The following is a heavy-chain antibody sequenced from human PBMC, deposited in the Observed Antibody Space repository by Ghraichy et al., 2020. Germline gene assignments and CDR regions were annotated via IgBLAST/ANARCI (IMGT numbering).Heavy chain of an antibody. J-gene: IGHJ5*02. V-gene: IGHV4-39*01. CDR3: ARSVGDDFWSGYYRRWFDP. D-gene: IGHD3-3*01. CDR1: GGSISSSSYY. Sequence: SETLSLTCTVSGGSISSSSYYWAWIRQPPGKGLEWIGSTFYRGSTYYNPSLKSRVTISADTSKNQFSLKLSSLTAADTAVYYCARSVGDDFWSGYYRRWFDPWRQGTLVTVSS. CDR2: TFYRGST.